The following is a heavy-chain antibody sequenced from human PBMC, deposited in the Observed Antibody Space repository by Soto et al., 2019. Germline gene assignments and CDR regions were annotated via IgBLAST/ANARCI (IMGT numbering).Heavy chain of an antibody. V-gene: IGHV4-34*01. CDR3: ARGRVATIRGIFDY. CDR2: INHSGST. J-gene: IGHJ4*02. Sequence: SETLSLTCAVYGGSFSGYYWSWIRQPPGKGLEWIGEINHSGSTNYNPSLKSRVTISVDTSKNQFSLKLSSVTAADTTVYYCARGRVATIRGIFDYWGQGTLVTVS. D-gene: IGHD5-12*01. CDR1: GGSFSGYY.